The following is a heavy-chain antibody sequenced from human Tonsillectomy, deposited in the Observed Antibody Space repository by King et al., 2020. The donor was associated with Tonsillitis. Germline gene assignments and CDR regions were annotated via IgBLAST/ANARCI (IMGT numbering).Heavy chain of an antibody. D-gene: IGHD3-22*01. CDR3: ARGYYDSSANRAFDI. CDR2: IYHSGST. J-gene: IGHJ3*02. CDR1: GYSISSGYY. V-gene: IGHV4-38-2*02. Sequence: QLQESGPGLVKPSETLFLTCTVSGYSISSGYYWGWIRQPPGKGLEWIGSIYHSGSTYYNPSLKSRVTISVDTSKNQFSLKLSSVTAADTAVYYCARGYYDSSANRAFDIWGQGTMVTVSS.